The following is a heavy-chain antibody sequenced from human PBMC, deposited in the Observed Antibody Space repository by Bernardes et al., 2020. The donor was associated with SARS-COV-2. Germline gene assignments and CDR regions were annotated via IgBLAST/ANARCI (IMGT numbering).Heavy chain of an antibody. Sequence: SVTLTLTCTVSGDSISSRNPYWSWIRQPAGKGLEWIGRIYPRGDTNYNPSLKSRVTISLDTSKNQFSLKLRSVTAADTAVYYCARVQPLDIFDVWGQGTMVTVSS. J-gene: IGHJ3*01. CDR3: ARVQPLDIFDV. CDR1: GDSISSRNPY. D-gene: IGHD3-9*01. CDR2: IYPRGDT. V-gene: IGHV4-61*02.